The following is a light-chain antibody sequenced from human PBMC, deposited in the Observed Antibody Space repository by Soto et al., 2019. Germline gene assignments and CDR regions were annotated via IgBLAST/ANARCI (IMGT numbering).Light chain of an antibody. Sequence: QSVLTQPPSVSAAPGQTVTISCSGSSSNIGNNFVSWYQQLPGTVPKLLISQINKRPSGIPDRFSGSKSGTSATLGITGLRTGDEAVYYCATWDSGLGIVVFGGGTKLTVL. CDR3: ATWDSGLGIVV. J-gene: IGLJ2*01. CDR2: QIN. CDR1: SSNIGNNF. V-gene: IGLV1-51*02.